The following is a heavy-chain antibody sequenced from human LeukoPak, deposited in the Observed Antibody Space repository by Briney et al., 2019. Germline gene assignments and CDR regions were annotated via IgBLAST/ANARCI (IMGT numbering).Heavy chain of an antibody. CDR1: GFTFDDYA. J-gene: IGHJ4*02. V-gene: IGHV3-9*01. CDR2: VSWNSGSI. CDR3: AKDSALYYYGSGSYYFF. Sequence: GGSLRLSCAASGFTFDDYAMHWVRQAPGKGLEWVSGVSWNSGSIGYAESVKGRFTISRDNAKNSLYLQMNSLRAEDTALYYCAKDSALYYYGSGSYYFFGGQGTLVNVSS. D-gene: IGHD3-10*01.